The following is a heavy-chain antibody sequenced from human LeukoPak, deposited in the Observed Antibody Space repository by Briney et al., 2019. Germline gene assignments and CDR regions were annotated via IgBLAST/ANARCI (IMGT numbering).Heavy chain of an antibody. J-gene: IGHJ3*02. CDR2: ISSSSTI. Sequence: GGSLRLSCAASGFTFSSYSMNWVRQAPGKGLEWVSYISSSSTIYYADSVKGRFTISRDNAKNSLYLQMNSLRAEDTAVYYCARDHYDRSYAFDIWGQGTMVTVSS. V-gene: IGHV3-48*04. D-gene: IGHD3-22*01. CDR3: ARDHYDRSYAFDI. CDR1: GFTFSSYS.